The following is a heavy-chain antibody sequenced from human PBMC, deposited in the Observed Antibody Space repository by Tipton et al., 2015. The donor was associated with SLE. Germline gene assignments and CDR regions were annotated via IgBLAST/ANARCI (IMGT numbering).Heavy chain of an antibody. J-gene: IGHJ6*03. D-gene: IGHD3-10*01. Sequence: LRLSCTVSGGSISSYYWSWIRQPPGKGLEWIGYIYTSGSTNYNPSLKSRVTISVDTSKNQFSLKLSSVTAADTAVYHCARAGYYYGSGSYQRYYYYYMDVWGKGTTVTVSS. CDR2: IYTSGST. V-gene: IGHV4-4*08. CDR3: ARAGYYYGSGSYQRYYYYYMDV. CDR1: GGSISSYY.